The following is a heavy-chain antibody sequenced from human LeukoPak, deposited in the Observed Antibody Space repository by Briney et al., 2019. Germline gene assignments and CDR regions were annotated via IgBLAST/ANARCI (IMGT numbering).Heavy chain of an antibody. J-gene: IGHJ4*02. CDR2: IKQDGSEK. Sequence: GGSLRLSCAASGFTFSSYWMSRVRQAPGKGLEWVANIKQDGSEKYYVDSVKGRFTISRDNDKNSLFLQMTSLRAEDTAVYYCARVGGRYSPLGYWGQGTLVTVSS. CDR1: GFTFSSYW. D-gene: IGHD3-16*02. CDR3: ARVGGRYSPLGY. V-gene: IGHV3-7*01.